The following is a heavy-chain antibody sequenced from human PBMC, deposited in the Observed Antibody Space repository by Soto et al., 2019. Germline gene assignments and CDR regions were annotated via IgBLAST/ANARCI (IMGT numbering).Heavy chain of an antibody. D-gene: IGHD3-10*01. CDR1: GGSFSGYY. J-gene: IGHJ5*02. V-gene: IGHV4-34*01. CDR2: INHSGST. Sequence: PSETLSLTCAVYGGSFSGYYWSWIRQPPGKGLEWIGEINHSGSTNYNPSLKSRVTISVDTSKNQFPLKLSSVTAADTAVYYCARGSDGSGSYYKRGHWFDPWGQGTLVTVSS. CDR3: ARGSDGSGSYYKRGHWFDP.